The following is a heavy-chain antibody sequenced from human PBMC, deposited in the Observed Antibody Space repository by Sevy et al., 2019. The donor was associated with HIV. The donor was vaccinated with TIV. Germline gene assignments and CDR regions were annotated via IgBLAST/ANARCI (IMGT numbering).Heavy chain of an antibody. Sequence: GGSLRLSCAASGFTFSSYAMSWVHQAPGKGLEWVSAISGSGGSTYYADSVKGRFTISRDNSKNTLYLQMNSLRAEDTAVYYCAKGGGGQWLDKYYFDYWGQGTLVTVSS. V-gene: IGHV3-23*01. D-gene: IGHD6-19*01. CDR3: AKGGGGQWLDKYYFDY. CDR2: ISGSGGST. CDR1: GFTFSSYA. J-gene: IGHJ4*02.